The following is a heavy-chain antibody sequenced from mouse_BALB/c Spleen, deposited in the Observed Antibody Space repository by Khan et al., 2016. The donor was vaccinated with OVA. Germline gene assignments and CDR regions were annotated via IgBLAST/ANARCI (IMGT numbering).Heavy chain of an antibody. J-gene: IGHJ3*01. CDR2: IDAAIGNT. Sequence: EVQLQESGAELVKPGASVKLSCTGSGFNIKDTYMHWVKQRPEQGLEWIGRIDAAIGNTKYDPKFQGKATITADTSSNTAYLHLSSLTSEDTSVYYCTSPNWFAYVCLVTLVTVSA. CDR1: GFNIKDTY. V-gene: IGHV14-3*02. CDR3: TSPNWFAY.